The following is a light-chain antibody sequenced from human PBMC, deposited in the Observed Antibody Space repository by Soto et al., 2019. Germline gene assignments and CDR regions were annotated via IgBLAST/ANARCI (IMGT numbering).Light chain of an antibody. V-gene: IGLV1-44*01. J-gene: IGLJ3*02. CDR2: SND. CDR3: AAWDYSLNGQGV. Sequence: QSVLTQPPSASGTPGQRVSISCSGSSSNIGRNTVNWYQQLPGTAPKVLIYSNDQRPSGVPDRFSGSKSGTSASLAISGLQSEDEADYYCAAWDYSLNGQGVFGGGIKLTVL. CDR1: SSNIGRNT.